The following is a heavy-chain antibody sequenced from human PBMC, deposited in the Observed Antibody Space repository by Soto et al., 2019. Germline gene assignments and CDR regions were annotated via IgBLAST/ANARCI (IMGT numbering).Heavy chain of an antibody. CDR1: GGTFSSYA. V-gene: IGHV1-69*06. CDR2: IIPIFGTA. D-gene: IGHD2-15*01. Sequence: QVQLVQSGAEVKKPGSSVKVSCKASGGTFSSYAISWVRQAPGQGLEWMGGIIPIFGTANYAQKFQGRVTITADKSTSTAYMEVSSLRCEDTAVYYCARDGAGYCSGGSCSTDYYYYYGMDVWGQGTTVTVSS. J-gene: IGHJ6*02. CDR3: ARDGAGYCSGGSCSTDYYYYYGMDV.